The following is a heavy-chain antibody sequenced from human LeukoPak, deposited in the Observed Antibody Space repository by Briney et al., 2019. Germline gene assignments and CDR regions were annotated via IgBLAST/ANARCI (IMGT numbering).Heavy chain of an antibody. CDR3: ARLGFDY. Sequence: SETLSLTCAVYGGSFSGYYWSWIRQPPGKGLEWIGEINHSGSTNYNPSLKSRVTISVDTSKNQFSLKLSSVTAADTAVYYRARLGFDYWGQGTLVTVSS. V-gene: IGHV4-34*01. J-gene: IGHJ4*02. CDR2: INHSGST. CDR1: GGSFSGYY.